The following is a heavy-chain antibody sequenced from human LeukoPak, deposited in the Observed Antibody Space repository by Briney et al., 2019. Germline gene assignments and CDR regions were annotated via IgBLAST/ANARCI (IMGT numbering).Heavy chain of an antibody. J-gene: IGHJ6*02. CDR3: TRAPYGSGSYYYYYYYGMDV. CDR1: GYTFTSYY. D-gene: IGHD3-10*01. CDR2: INPSGGST. V-gene: IGHV1-46*01. Sequence: ASVKVSCKASGYTFTSYYMHWVRQAPGQGLEWMGIINPSGGSTSYAQKFQGRVTMTRDMSTSTAYMELSRLRSDDTAVYYCTRAPYGSGSYYYYYYYGMDVWGQGTTVTVSS.